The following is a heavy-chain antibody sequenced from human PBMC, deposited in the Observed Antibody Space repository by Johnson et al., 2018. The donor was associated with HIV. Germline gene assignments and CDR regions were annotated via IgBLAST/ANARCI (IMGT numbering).Heavy chain of an antibody. CDR2: IRYDGSNK. CDR1: GFTFSSYG. D-gene: IGHD1-26*01. J-gene: IGHJ3*02. Sequence: QVQVVESGGGVVQPGGSLRLSCAASGFTFSSYGMHWVRQAPGKGLEWVAFIRYDGSNKYYADSVEGRFTISRVNSKNTLYLQMNSLTPEDTAVYYCAKEGGIRRVAWELRAYSFDIWGQGTMVTVSS. V-gene: IGHV3-30*02. CDR3: AKEGGIRRVAWELRAYSFDI.